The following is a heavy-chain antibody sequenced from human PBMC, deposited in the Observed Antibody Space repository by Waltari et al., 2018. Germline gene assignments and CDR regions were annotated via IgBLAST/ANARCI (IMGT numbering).Heavy chain of an antibody. Sequence: EVQLVESGGGLVQPGGSLRLSCAASGFTFNTYWMKWIRQAPGKGLEWVAKINPDGSQKFYVDFGKGRFTVSRDNAQNSLYLQMNNLRAEDTAVYYCTTLARGESGDYWGQGTLVTVSS. D-gene: IGHD3-10*01. CDR3: TTLARGESGDY. V-gene: IGHV3-7*01. J-gene: IGHJ4*02. CDR1: GFTFNTYW. CDR2: INPDGSQK.